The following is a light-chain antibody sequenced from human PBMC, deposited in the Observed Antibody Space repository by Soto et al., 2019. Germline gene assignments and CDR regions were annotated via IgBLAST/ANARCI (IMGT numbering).Light chain of an antibody. CDR3: QQYGSSPRT. V-gene: IGKV3-20*01. CDR2: GAS. CDR1: QSVVSRT. Sequence: EIVLTQSPGTLSLSPGERATLSCRASQSVVSRTLAWYQQKRGQAPSLLMYGASRRATGIPERFSGSGSGTDFTLTISRLEPEDFAVYYCQQYGSSPRTFGQGTKVDIK. J-gene: IGKJ1*01.